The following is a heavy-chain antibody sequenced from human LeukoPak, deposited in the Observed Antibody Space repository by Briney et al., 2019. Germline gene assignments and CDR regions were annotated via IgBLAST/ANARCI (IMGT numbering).Heavy chain of an antibody. CDR2: INARGDT. J-gene: IGHJ5*02. V-gene: IGHV4-34*01. D-gene: IGHD2-2*01. CDR3: ARGQVPAARGYNWFDP. CDR1: GWSFNDHY. Sequence: SETLSLTCAVYGWSFNDHYWNWTRQPPGEGLEWIGEINARGDTNFNPSLKSRVTISVDTSKNQFSLTLTSMIAADTAVYYCARGQVPAARGYNWFDPWGQGTLVTVSS.